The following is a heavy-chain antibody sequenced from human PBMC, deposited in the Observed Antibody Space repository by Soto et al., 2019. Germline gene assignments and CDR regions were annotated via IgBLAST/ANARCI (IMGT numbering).Heavy chain of an antibody. D-gene: IGHD5-12*01. Sequence: SVKVSCKASGGTFSSYAISWVRQAPGQGLEWMGGIIPIFGTANYAQKFQGRVTITADESTSTAYMELSSLRSEDTAVYYCVSVVATIRGLGTFDYWGQGTLVTVS. J-gene: IGHJ4*01. V-gene: IGHV1-69*13. CDR3: VSVVATIRGLGTFDY. CDR2: IIPIFGTA. CDR1: GGTFSSYA.